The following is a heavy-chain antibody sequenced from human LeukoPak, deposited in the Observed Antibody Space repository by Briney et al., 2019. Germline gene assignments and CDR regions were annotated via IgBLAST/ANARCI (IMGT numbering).Heavy chain of an antibody. CDR2: ISGSGGST. CDR1: GFTFSSYA. J-gene: IGHJ4*02. CDR3: AKSLSVYWPSQAVFDY. D-gene: IGHD1-26*01. V-gene: IGHV3-23*01. Sequence: PGGSLRLSCSASGFTFSSYAMSWVRQAPGKGLGWVSAISGSGGSTYYADSVKGRFTISRDNSKNTLYLQMNSLRAEDTAVYYCAKSLSVYWPSQAVFDYWGQRTLVTVSS.